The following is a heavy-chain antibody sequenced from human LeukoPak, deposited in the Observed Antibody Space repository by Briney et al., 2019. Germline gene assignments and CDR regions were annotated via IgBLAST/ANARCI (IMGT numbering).Heavy chain of an antibody. Sequence: GGSLRLSCADSGFTFTDYWMHWVRQRPGEGLVWVSHISTDGGRTNYADSVKGRFTTSRDNTKNTVYLQMSSLRAEDTAVYYCSPGFAFDVWGQGTMVTVSS. CDR3: SPGFAFDV. V-gene: IGHV3-74*01. J-gene: IGHJ3*01. D-gene: IGHD2-15*01. CDR1: GFTFTDYW. CDR2: ISTDGGRT.